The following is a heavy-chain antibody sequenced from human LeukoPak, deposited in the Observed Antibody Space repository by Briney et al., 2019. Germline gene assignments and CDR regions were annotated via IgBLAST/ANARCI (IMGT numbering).Heavy chain of an antibody. V-gene: IGHV3-48*04. D-gene: IGHD3-10*01. CDR3: ARTAHYGSGSYYTI. CDR2: ISSSGSTI. J-gene: IGHJ4*02. CDR1: GFTFSSYW. Sequence: GGSLRLSCAASGFTFSSYWMNWVRQAPGKGLEWVSYISSSGSTIYYADSVKGRFTISRDNAKNSLYLQMNSLRAEDTAVYYCARTAHYGSGSYYTIWGQGTLVTVSS.